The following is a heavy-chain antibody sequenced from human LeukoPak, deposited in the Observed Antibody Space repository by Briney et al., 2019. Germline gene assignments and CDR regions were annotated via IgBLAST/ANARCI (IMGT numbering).Heavy chain of an antibody. CDR2: ISGSGGST. D-gene: IGHD3/OR15-3a*01. CDR3: AKDWTLTRERYFDY. CDR1: GFTFSIYG. V-gene: IGHV3-23*01. Sequence: GGTLRLSCAASGFTFSIYGMNWVRQAPGKGLEWVSAISGSGGSTYYADSVKGRFTISRDNSKNTLYLQMNSLRAEDTAVYYCAKDWTLTRERYFDYWGQGTLVTVSS. J-gene: IGHJ4*02.